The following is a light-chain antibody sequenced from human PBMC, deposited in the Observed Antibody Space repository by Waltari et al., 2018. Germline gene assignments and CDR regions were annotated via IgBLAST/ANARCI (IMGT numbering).Light chain of an antibody. CDR3: LQYNSYPWT. J-gene: IGKJ1*01. CDR1: QSIVVW. V-gene: IGKV1-5*03. Sequence: DIQVTQSPSTLSASVGDRVTITCRASQSIVVWLAWYQQKPGKAPRLLIYKASYLESGVPSRFSGSGSGTAFTLTISSLQADDFATYYCLQYNSYPWTFSQGTKVEIK. CDR2: KAS.